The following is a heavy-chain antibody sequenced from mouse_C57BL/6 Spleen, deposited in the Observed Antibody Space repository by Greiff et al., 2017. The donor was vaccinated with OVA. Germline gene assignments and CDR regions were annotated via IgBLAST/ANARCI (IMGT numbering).Heavy chain of an antibody. Sequence: VQLQQSGAELVMPGASVKLSCKASGYTFTSYWMHWVKQRPGQGLEWIGEIDPSDSYTNYNQKFKGKSTLTVDKSSSTAYMQLSSLTSEDSAVYYCARGGSNRYFDVWGTGTTVTVSS. CDR2: IDPSDSYT. D-gene: IGHD1-1*01. CDR1: GYTFTSYW. V-gene: IGHV1-69*01. J-gene: IGHJ1*03. CDR3: ARGGSNRYFDV.